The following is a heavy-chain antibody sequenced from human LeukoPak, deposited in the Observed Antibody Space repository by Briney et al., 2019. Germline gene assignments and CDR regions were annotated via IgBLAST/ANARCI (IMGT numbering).Heavy chain of an antibody. Sequence: GGSLRLSCAASGFTFSGSAMHWVRQASGKGLEWVGRIRSKANSYATAYAASVKGRFTISRDDSKNTAYLQMNSLKTEDTAVYYCTRQRDHGSGSSPAPLGYWGQGTLVTVSS. CDR1: GFTFSGSA. J-gene: IGHJ4*02. D-gene: IGHD3-10*01. CDR2: IRSKANSYAT. V-gene: IGHV3-73*01. CDR3: TRQRDHGSGSSPAPLGY.